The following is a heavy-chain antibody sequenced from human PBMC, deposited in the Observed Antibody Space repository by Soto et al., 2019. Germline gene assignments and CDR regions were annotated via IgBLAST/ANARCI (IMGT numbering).Heavy chain of an antibody. Sequence: PSATLSLTCTVSGGSISSGDYYWSWIRQPPGKGLEWIGYIYYSGSTYYNPSLKSRVTISVDTSKNQFSLKLSSVTAADTAVYYCARGGSGYDYSWFDPWGQGTLVTSPQ. D-gene: IGHD5-12*01. V-gene: IGHV4-30-4*01. CDR1: GGSISSGDYY. J-gene: IGHJ5*02. CDR3: ARGGSGYDYSWFDP. CDR2: IYYSGST.